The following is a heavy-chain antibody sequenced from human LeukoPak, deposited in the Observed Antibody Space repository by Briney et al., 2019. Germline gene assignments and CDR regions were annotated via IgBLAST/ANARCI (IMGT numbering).Heavy chain of an antibody. CDR2: IDHSDSYT. CDR1: GSLFNSYW. D-gene: IGHD3-9*01. J-gene: IGHJ4*02. V-gene: IGHV5-10-1*01. Sequence: GASLLISGQGSGSLFNSYWISGGRQLPGKGLEGMGRIDHSDSYTNYSPSFQGHVTISADKSISTAYLQWSSLKASDTAMYYCALGRSQLRYFDLLLWSYWGQGTLVTVSS. CDR3: ALGRSQLRYFDLLLWSY.